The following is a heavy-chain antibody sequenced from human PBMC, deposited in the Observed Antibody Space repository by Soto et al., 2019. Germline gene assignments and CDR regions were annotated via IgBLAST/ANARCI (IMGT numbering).Heavy chain of an antibody. V-gene: IGHV3-30*18. Sequence: PGGSLRLSCAASGFTFSDYAMHWVRQAPGKGLEWVAVVSHDGRNTHYADSVKGRFTISRENSKNMVYLQMNSLRAEDTAVYYCAKDLREMATIRPDYWGQGILVTVSS. D-gene: IGHD5-12*01. CDR3: AKDLREMATIRPDY. CDR2: VSHDGRNT. CDR1: GFTFSDYA. J-gene: IGHJ4*02.